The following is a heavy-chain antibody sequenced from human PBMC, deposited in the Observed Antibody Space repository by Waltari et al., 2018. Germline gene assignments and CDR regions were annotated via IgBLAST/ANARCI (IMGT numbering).Heavy chain of an antibody. CDR3: AXEGTVVTPDXFDI. CDR1: GFTFSRYA. J-gene: IGHJ3*02. Sequence: EVQLVESGGGLVQPGGSLRPSCAASGFTFSRYAMSWVRQAPGKGLEWVSAISGSXGSTYYADSGKGRXTIXRXNXKNTLYLQMNSLRAEDTAVYYCAXEGTVVTPDXFDIWGQGTXVTVSS. D-gene: IGHD2-21*02. V-gene: IGHV3-23*04. CDR2: ISGSXGST.